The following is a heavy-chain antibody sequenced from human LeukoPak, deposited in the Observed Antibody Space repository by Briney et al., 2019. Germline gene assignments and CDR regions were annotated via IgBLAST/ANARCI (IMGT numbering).Heavy chain of an antibody. CDR1: GSTFSSYA. D-gene: IGHD1-26*01. J-gene: IGHJ4*02. Sequence: GGSLGLSCAASGSTFSSYAMSWVRQAPGKGLEWVSAISGSGGSTYYADSVKGRFTISRDNSKNTLYLQMNSLRAEDTAVYYCAKRWELLRSFDYWGQGTLVTVSS. V-gene: IGHV3-23*01. CDR3: AKRWELLRSFDY. CDR2: ISGSGGST.